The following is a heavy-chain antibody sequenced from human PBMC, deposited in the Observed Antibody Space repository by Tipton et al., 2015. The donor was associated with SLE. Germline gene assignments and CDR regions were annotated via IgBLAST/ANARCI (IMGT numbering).Heavy chain of an antibody. J-gene: IGHJ4*01. CDR1: GDSISSDTYY. CDR3: ARHADYYVPAGTKYKHYYFDE. V-gene: IGHV4-39*01. CDR2: IYDNGDT. Sequence: TLSLTCTVSGDSISSDTYYWGWIRQPPGKGLEWIGSIYDNGDTMYNPSLKSRVTLSLDTSKNQFSLRLNFVSATDTAVYFCARHADYYVPAGTKYKHYYFDEWGHGTLVTVSS. D-gene: IGHD3-10*02.